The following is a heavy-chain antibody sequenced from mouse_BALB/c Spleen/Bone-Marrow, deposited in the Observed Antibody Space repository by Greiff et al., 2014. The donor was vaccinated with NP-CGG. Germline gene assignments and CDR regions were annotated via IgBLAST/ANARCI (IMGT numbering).Heavy chain of an antibody. Sequence: DLVKPGASVKLSCKASGYTFPSCWINWIKQRPGQGLEWIGRIAPGSGSTYYNEMFKGKATLTVDTSSSTAYIQLSSLSSEDSAVYFCARFPIYYGNYGAMDYWGQGTSVTVSS. CDR3: ARFPIYYGNYGAMDY. D-gene: IGHD2-1*01. V-gene: IGHV1S41*01. CDR1: GYTFPSCW. CDR2: IAPGSGST. J-gene: IGHJ4*01.